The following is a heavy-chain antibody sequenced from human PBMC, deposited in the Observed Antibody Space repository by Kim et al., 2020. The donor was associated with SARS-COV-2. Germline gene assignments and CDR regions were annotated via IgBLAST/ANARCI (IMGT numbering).Heavy chain of an antibody. CDR3: ARRATYLYNWNYAFDP. Sequence: SETLSLTCTVSGVSISSNSHYWGWIRQPSGKGLEWIGSIYYSGSTYYNPSLKSRVTISVDTSKNQFSLKLSSVTAADTAVYYCARRATYLYNWNYAFDPWGQGTLVTVSS. V-gene: IGHV4-39*01. CDR1: GVSISSNSHY. CDR2: IYYSGST. D-gene: IGHD1-7*01. J-gene: IGHJ5*02.